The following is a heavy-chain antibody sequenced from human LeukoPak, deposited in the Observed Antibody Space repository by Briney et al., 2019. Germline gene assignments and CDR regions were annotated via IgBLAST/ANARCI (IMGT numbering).Heavy chain of an antibody. V-gene: IGHV4-39*07. CDR2: IYYSGST. Sequence: SETLSLTCTVSGGSISSSSYYWGWIRQPPGKGLEWIGSIYYSGSTYYNPSLKSRVTMSVDMSKNQFSLKLNSVTAADTAVYFCAGGDSSSWYRFFDYWGQGILVTVSS. D-gene: IGHD6-13*01. CDR3: AGGDSSSWYRFFDY. CDR1: GGSISSSSYY. J-gene: IGHJ4*02.